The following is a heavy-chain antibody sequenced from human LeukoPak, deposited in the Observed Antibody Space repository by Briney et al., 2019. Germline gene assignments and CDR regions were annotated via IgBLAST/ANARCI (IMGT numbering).Heavy chain of an antibody. D-gene: IGHD6-13*01. CDR3: ARVTGYMTEDYFDY. J-gene: IGHJ4*02. CDR1: GGSISSSSYY. Sequence: SETLSLTCTVSGGSISSSSYYWGWIRQPPGKGLEWIGEINHSGDTYYNPSLKSRVTISVDTSKNQFSLRLSSVTAADTAVYYCARVTGYMTEDYFDYWGQGTLITVSS. CDR2: INHSGDT. V-gene: IGHV4-39*07.